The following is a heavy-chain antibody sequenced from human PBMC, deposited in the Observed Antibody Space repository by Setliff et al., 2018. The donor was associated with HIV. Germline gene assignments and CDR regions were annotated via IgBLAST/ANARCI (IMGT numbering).Heavy chain of an antibody. CDR2: IYNSGYT. Sequence: PSETLSLTCKVSGAPISSYYWNWIRQPPGKGLEWIGYIYNSGYTNYKPSLKSRVTISLDTSKNQFSLNLRSVTAADTAVYYCARDYYNFQDMWGQGTMVTVSS. CDR3: ARDYYNFQDM. D-gene: IGHD3-3*01. V-gene: IGHV4-59*01. CDR1: GAPISSYY. J-gene: IGHJ3*02.